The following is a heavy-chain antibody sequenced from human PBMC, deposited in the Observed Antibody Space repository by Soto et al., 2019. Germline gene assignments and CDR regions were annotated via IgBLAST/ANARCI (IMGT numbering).Heavy chain of an antibody. V-gene: IGHV4-34*01. CDR1: GGSFSRYY. CDR2: INHSGST. J-gene: IGHJ4*02. Sequence: PSETPSLTCAVYGGSFSRYYWSWIRQPPGKGLEWIGEINHSGSTNYTPSLKSRVTISVDTSKNQFSLKLSSVTAADTAVYYCARARATIAAGAIFACWGRGTLVTVSS. CDR3: ARARATIAAGAIFAC. D-gene: IGHD6-13*01.